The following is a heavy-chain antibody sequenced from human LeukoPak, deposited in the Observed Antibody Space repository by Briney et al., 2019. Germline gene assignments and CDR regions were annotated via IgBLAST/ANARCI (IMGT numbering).Heavy chain of an antibody. V-gene: IGHV1-69*13. CDR3: ARDLPYYYDSSGYPDAFDI. Sequence: SVKVSCKASGGTFSSYAISWVRQAPGQGLEWMGGIIPIFGTANYAQKFQGRVTITADESTSTAYMELSSLRSEDTAVYYCARDLPYYYDSSGYPDAFDIWGQGTMVTVSS. J-gene: IGHJ3*02. CDR1: GGTFSSYA. CDR2: IIPIFGTA. D-gene: IGHD3-22*01.